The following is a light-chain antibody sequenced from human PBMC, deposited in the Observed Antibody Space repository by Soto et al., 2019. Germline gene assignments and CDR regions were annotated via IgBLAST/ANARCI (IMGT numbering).Light chain of an antibody. V-gene: IGKV1-5*01. J-gene: IGKJ5*01. Sequence: DVQMTQSPSTLSASVGDRVTITCRASQSIVNWLTWYQQRPGKPPKLLIYGASTLESGVPSRFIGSVSGTEFTLTITYLHPGDFATYFCQQYNTYSATCGQGTRLDNK. CDR1: QSIVNW. CDR2: GAS. CDR3: QQYNTYSAT.